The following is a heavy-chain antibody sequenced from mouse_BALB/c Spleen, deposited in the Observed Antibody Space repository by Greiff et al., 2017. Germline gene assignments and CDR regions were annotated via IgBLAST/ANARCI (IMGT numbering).Heavy chain of an antibody. CDR1: GFTFSSYT. CDR2: ISSGGSYT. CDR3: TREYRYDGYPFAY. Sequence: EVQGVESGGGLVKPGGSLKLSCAASGFTFSSYTMSWVRQTPEKRLEWVATISSGGSYTYYPDSVKGRFTISRDNAKNTLYLQMSSLKSEDTAVYYCTREYRYDGYPFAYWGQGTLVTVAA. D-gene: IGHD2-14*01. J-gene: IGHJ3*01. V-gene: IGHV5-6-4*01.